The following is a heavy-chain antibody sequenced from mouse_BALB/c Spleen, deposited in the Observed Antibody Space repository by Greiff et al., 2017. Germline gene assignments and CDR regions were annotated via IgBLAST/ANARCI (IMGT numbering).Heavy chain of an antibody. CDR3: AREGYDWDYYAMDY. V-gene: IGHV5-6-5*01. CDR2: ISSGGST. Sequence: EVMLVESGGGLVKPGGSLKLSCAASGFTFSSYAMSWARQTPEKRLEWVASISSGGSTYYPDSVKGRFTISRDNARNILYLQMSSLRSEDTAMYYCAREGYDWDYYAMDYWGQGTSVTVSS. J-gene: IGHJ4*01. D-gene: IGHD2-14*01. CDR1: GFTFSSYA.